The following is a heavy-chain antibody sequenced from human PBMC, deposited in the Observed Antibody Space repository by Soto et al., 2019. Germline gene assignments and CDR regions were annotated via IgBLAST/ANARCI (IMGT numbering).Heavy chain of an antibody. V-gene: IGHV1-69*13. CDR3: AREPDDYYYYYMDV. J-gene: IGHJ6*03. Sequence: SVKVSCKASGGTFSSYAISWVRQAPGQGLEWMGGIIPIFGTASYAQKFQGRVTITADESTSTAYMELSSLRSEDTAVYYCAREPDDYYYYYMDVWGKGTTVTVS. CDR1: GGTFSSYA. CDR2: IIPIFGTA.